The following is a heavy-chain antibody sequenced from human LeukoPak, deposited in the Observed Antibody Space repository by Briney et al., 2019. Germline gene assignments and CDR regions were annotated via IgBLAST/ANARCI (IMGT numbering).Heavy chain of an antibody. J-gene: IGHJ4*02. CDR1: GYRFTNYW. D-gene: IGHD4-23*01. CDR3: ARLEGNAFLDY. CDR2: IYPSDSDT. V-gene: IGHV5-51*01. Sequence: GESLKISCKGSGYRFTNYWIGWVRQMPGKGLEWMGIIYPSDSDTRYSPSFQGQVTISTDKSISTAYLQWGSLKASDTAMYYCARLEGNAFLDYWGQGTLVIVSS.